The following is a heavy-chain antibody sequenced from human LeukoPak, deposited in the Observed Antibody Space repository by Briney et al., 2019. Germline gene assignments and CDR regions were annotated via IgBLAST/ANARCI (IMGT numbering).Heavy chain of an antibody. CDR3: ARDLGSGYDYRHPYSSGWQIDY. J-gene: IGHJ4*02. D-gene: IGHD6-19*01. Sequence: SETLSLTCTVSGGSISSYYWSWIRQPPGKGLEWIGYIYYSGSTNYNPSLKSRVTISVDTSKNQFSLKLSSVTAADTAVYYCARDLGSGYDYRHPYSSGWQIDYWGQGTLVTVSS. V-gene: IGHV4-59*01. CDR2: IYYSGST. CDR1: GGSISSYY.